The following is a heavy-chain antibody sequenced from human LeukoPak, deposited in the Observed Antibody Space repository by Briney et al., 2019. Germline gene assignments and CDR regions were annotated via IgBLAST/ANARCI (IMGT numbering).Heavy chain of an antibody. J-gene: IGHJ6*02. V-gene: IGHV1-69*13. CDR1: GGTFSSYA. D-gene: IGHD6-13*01. CDR2: IIPIFGTA. Sequence: SVKVSCKASGGTFSSYAISWVRQAPGQGLEWMGGIIPIFGTANYAQKFQGRVTITADESTSTAYMELSSLRAEDTAVYYCAKDGDSSSWFRSLRPGMDVWGQGTTVTVSS. CDR3: AKDGDSSSWFRSLRPGMDV.